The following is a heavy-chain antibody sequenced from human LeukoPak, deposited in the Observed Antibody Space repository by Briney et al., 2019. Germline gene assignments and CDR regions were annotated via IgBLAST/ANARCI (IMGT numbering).Heavy chain of an antibody. CDR3: AKDGGDCSSISCLYFFDS. CDR1: GYTFSGYN. V-gene: IGHV1-46*01. D-gene: IGHD2-2*01. CDR2: INPSGGST. J-gene: IGHJ4*02. Sequence: ASVKVSCKASGYTFSGYNMHWVRQAPGQGLEWMGIINPSGGSTNYARKFQGRVIMTRDTSTSTVYMELSSLRSEDTAVYYCAKDGGDCSSISCLYFFDSWGQGTLVTVSS.